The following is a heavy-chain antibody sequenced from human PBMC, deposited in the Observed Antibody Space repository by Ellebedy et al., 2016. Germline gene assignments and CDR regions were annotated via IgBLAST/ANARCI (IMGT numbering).Heavy chain of an antibody. Sequence: SETLSLTCTVSGGSITIPSYYWSWIRQPPGKGLEWIGYVYHSVSTDYNPSLKSRVTISVDTYNNRFALRMTSVTAADTAVYYCARYSGYGSYFDIWGQGTMVTVSS. D-gene: IGHD1-26*01. V-gene: IGHV4-59*08. J-gene: IGHJ3*02. CDR1: GGSITIPSYY. CDR2: VYHSVST. CDR3: ARYSGYGSYFDI.